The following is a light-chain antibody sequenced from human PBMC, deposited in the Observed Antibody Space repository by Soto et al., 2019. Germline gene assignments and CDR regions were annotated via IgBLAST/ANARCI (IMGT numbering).Light chain of an antibody. V-gene: IGKV1-9*01. J-gene: IGKJ5*01. CDR2: GAT. CDR1: QGISSY. Sequence: DIQLTQSPSFLSASVGDRITITCRASQGISSYFAWYHQKPGKAPKLLIYGATILQSGVTSRFRGSASGTEFSLTISSLQPEDFAAYYCQRINDYPPTFGKGTRLEIK. CDR3: QRINDYPPT.